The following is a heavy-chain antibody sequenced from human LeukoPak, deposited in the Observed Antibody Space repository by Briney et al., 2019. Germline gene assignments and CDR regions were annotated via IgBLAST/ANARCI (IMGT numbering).Heavy chain of an antibody. J-gene: IGHJ5*02. D-gene: IGHD3-9*01. Sequence: ASVTVSCKASGYTFTSYGISWVRQAPGQGLEWMGWISAYNGNTNYAQKLQGRVTMTTDTSTSTAYMELRSLRSDDTAVYYCARVANSEELDYDILTGLSWFDPWGQGTLVTVSS. V-gene: IGHV1-18*01. CDR1: GYTFTSYG. CDR2: ISAYNGNT. CDR3: ARVANSEELDYDILTGLSWFDP.